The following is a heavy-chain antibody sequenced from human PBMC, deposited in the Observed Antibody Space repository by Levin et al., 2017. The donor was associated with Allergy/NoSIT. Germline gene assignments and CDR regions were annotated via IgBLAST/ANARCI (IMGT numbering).Heavy chain of an antibody. J-gene: IGHJ4*02. CDR2: ISGSGGST. D-gene: IGHD2-15*01. CDR3: ATREDCSGGSCYVPPHPFDY. CDR1: GFTFSSYA. Sequence: GGSLRLSCAASGFTFSSYAMSWVRQAPGKGLEWASAISGSGGSTYYADSVKGRFTISRDNSKNTLYLQMNSLRAEDTAVYYCATREDCSGGSCYVPPHPFDYWGQGTLVTVSS. V-gene: IGHV3-23*01.